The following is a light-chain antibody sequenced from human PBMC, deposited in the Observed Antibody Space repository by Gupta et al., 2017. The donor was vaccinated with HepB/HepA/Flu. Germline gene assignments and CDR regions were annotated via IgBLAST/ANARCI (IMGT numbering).Light chain of an antibody. Sequence: EIVLTQSPGTLSLSPGERATLSCGASQSVSSNYLAWYQQIPGQAPRLLIYGASSRATGIPDRFSGSGSGTDFTLTISRLEPEDFAVYFCQQYGSSPQTFGQGTKVEIK. V-gene: IGKV3-20*01. CDR1: QSVSSNY. J-gene: IGKJ1*01. CDR3: QQYGSSPQT. CDR2: GAS.